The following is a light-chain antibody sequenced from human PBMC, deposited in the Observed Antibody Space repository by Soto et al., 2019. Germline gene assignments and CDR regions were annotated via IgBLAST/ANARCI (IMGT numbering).Light chain of an antibody. CDR1: QSISNY. CDR3: QQSYTTLFT. V-gene: IGKV1-39*01. J-gene: IGKJ3*01. CDR2: AAS. Sequence: DIQMTQSPSSLSASVGDRVTITCRASQSISNYLNWYQQKPGKAPKLLIYAASSLQSGVPSRFSGSGSGTDFTLTISSLQPEDFATYCQQSYTTLFTFGPGTNVDI.